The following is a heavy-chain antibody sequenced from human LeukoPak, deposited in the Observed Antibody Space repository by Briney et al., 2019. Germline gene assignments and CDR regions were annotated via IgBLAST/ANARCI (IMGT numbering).Heavy chain of an antibody. Sequence: GASVKVSCKASGYTFTSYGISWVRQAPGQGLEWMGWISAYNGNTNYAQKLQGRVTMTTDTSTSTAYMELRSLRSDDTAVYYCASRGYCTNGVCYRNWFDPWGQGTLVTVSS. CDR1: GYTFTSYG. J-gene: IGHJ5*02. CDR2: ISAYNGNT. D-gene: IGHD2-8*01. V-gene: IGHV1-18*01. CDR3: ASRGYCTNGVCYRNWFDP.